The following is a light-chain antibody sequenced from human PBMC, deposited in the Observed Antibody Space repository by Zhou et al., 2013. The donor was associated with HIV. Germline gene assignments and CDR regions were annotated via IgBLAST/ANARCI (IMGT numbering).Light chain of an antibody. Sequence: DIQLTQSPSSLSASVGDRVTITCRASQSVGSYLNWYQQKPGKAPRLLIYAASSLQSGVPSRFRGSGSEVDFTLTITSLQPEDFATYYCQQSFGISPFTFGPGTKVDIK. J-gene: IGKJ3*01. CDR3: QQSFGISPFT. V-gene: IGKV1-39*01. CDR1: QSVGSY. CDR2: AAS.